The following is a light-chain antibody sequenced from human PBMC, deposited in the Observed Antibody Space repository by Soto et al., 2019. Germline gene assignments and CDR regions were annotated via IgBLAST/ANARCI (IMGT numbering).Light chain of an antibody. CDR2: GAF. CDR1: QSVSSN. CDR3: QQYNNWLT. Sequence: EIVMTQSPATLSVSPGERATLSCRASQSVSSNLVWYQQRAGQAPRLLIYGAFTRATGIPARFSDSGSGTEFTLTISSLQSEDFAVYYCQQYNNWLTFGQGTKLEIK. J-gene: IGKJ2*01. V-gene: IGKV3-15*01.